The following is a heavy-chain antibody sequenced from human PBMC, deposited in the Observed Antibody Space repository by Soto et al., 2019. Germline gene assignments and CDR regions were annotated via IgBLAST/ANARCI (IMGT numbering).Heavy chain of an antibody. CDR1: GYTFTSYG. D-gene: IGHD3-9*01. CDR3: ARNIPHYDILTGNYAVDYYGMDV. Sequence: ASVKVSCKASGYTFTSYGISWVRQAPGQGLEWMGWISAYNGNTNYAQKLQGRVTMTTDTSTSTAYMELRSLRSDDTAVYYCARNIPHYDILTGNYAVDYYGMDVWGQGTTVIVSS. J-gene: IGHJ6*02. V-gene: IGHV1-18*04. CDR2: ISAYNGNT.